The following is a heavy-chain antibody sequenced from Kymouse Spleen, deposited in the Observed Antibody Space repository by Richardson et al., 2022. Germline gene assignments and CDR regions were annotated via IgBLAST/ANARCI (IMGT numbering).Heavy chain of an antibody. J-gene: IGHJ6*02. Sequence: EVQLVESGGGLVQPGGSLRLSCAASGFTFSSYAMSWVRQAPGKGLEWVSAISGSGGSTYYADSVKGRFTISRDNSKNTLYLQMNSLRAEDTAVYYCAKDGGSSGGYYYYGMDVWGQGTTVTVSS. CDR2: ISGSGGST. V-gene: IGHV3-23*04. D-gene: IGHD6-19*01. CDR1: GFTFSSYA. CDR3: AKDGGSSGGYYYYGMDV.